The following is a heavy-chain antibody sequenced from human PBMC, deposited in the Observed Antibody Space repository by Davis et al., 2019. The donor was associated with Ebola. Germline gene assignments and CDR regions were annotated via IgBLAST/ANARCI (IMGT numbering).Heavy chain of an antibody. CDR2: IYSSGST. J-gene: IGHJ4*02. D-gene: IGHD6-19*01. CDR3: ATLPGLGYTSGWSFDY. Sequence: PSETLSLTCTVSGGSISSYYWNWIRQPAGKGLEWIGRIYSSGSTNYNPSLKSRVTISEDTSKNQFSLKLSSVTAADTAVYYCATLPGLGYTSGWSFDYWGRGTLVTVSS. V-gene: IGHV4-4*07. CDR1: GGSISSYY.